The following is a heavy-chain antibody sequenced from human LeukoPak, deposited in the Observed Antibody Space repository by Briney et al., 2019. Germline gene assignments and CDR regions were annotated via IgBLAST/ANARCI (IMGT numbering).Heavy chain of an antibody. CDR1: GFTFSSYS. Sequence: PGGSLRLSCAASGFTFSSYSMNWVRQAPGKGLEWVSYISSSSSTIYYADSVKGRFTISRDSAKNSLYLQMNSLRDEDTAVYYCASSPRGTSPYLFDSWGQGTLVTVSS. CDR2: ISSSSSTI. V-gene: IGHV3-48*02. CDR3: ASSPRGTSPYLFDS. J-gene: IGHJ4*02. D-gene: IGHD3-16*01.